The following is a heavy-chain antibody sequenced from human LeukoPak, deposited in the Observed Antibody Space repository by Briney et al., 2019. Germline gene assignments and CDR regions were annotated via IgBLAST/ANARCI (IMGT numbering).Heavy chain of an antibody. D-gene: IGHD3-9*01. CDR1: GGSFSGYY. Sequence: SETLSLTCAVYGGSFSGYYWSWIRQPPGKGLEWIGEINHSGSTNYNPSLKSRVTISVDTSKNQFSLQLSSVTAADTAVYYCARDEPYYDILTGYYRVRAFDIWGQGTMVTVSS. V-gene: IGHV4-34*01. CDR2: INHSGST. J-gene: IGHJ3*02. CDR3: ARDEPYYDILTGYYRVRAFDI.